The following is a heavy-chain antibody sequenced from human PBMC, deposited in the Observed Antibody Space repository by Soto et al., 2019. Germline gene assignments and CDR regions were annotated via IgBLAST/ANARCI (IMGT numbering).Heavy chain of an antibody. CDR1: GGSFTSNNW. J-gene: IGHJ4*02. Sequence: RGTLSLPCALSGGSFTSNNWWTWVRQPPGQGLEWIVEIYRTGSTNYNPSLKSRVTISLDKSENQFSLKVTSLTAADTAVYYCASRDPGTSVDYWGQGTLVTVSS. D-gene: IGHD1-7*01. V-gene: IGHV4-4*03. CDR3: ASRDPGTSVDY. CDR2: IYRTGST.